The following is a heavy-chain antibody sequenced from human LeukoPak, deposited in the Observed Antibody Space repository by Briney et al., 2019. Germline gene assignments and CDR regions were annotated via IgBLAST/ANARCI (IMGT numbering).Heavy chain of an antibody. Sequence: PVKVSCKASGGTFSSYAISWVRQAPGQGLEWMGGIIPIFGTANYAQKFQGRVTITADESTSTAYMELSSLRSEDTAVYYCAREREDGSGSYYFDYWGQGTLVTVSS. V-gene: IGHV1-69*13. CDR3: AREREDGSGSYYFDY. D-gene: IGHD3-10*01. CDR1: GGTFSSYA. J-gene: IGHJ4*02. CDR2: IIPIFGTA.